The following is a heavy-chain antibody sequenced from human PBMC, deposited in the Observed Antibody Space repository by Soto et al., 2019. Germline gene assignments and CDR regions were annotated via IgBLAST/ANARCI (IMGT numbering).Heavy chain of an antibody. V-gene: IGHV4-61*01. D-gene: IGHD3-3*01. CDR3: ASDQYDFRSGSYYYAMEV. CDR1: GGSVISESHY. J-gene: IGHJ6*02. CDR2: IDYTGST. Sequence: QVQLQESGPGLVKPSETLSLTCTVSGGSVISESHYWSWILQTPGKGLEWIGYIDYTGSTNYNPYLKCRVTMSVDTSRDEVSLRLRSVTRADTAVYYGASDQYDFRSGSYYYAMEVWGQGTKVTVSS.